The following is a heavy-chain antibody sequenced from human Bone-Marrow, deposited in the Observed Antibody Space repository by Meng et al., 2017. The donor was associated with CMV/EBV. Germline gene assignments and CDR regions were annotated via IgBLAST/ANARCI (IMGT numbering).Heavy chain of an antibody. CDR1: GGSISSYY. J-gene: IGHJ3*02. Sequence: SETLSLTCTVSGGSISSYYWSWIRQPPGKGLEWIGYIYYSGRTNYNPSLKSRVTISVDTSKNQFSLKLSSVTAADTAVYYCANYYDSSGYGIDIWGQGTMVTVSS. CDR3: ANYYDSSGYGIDI. CDR2: IYYSGRT. D-gene: IGHD3-22*01. V-gene: IGHV4-59*01.